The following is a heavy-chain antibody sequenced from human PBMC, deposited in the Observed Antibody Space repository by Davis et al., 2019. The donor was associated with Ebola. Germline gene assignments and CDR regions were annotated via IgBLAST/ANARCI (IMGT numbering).Heavy chain of an antibody. CDR2: INPNSGGT. D-gene: IGHD2-15*01. CDR1: GYTFTGYY. CDR3: ARVVAAPNWFDP. J-gene: IGHJ5*02. Sequence: ASVKVSCKASGYTFTGYYMHWVRQAPGQGLEWMGRINPNSGGTNYAQKFQGRVTMTRDTSISTAYMELSRLRSDDTAVYYCARVVAAPNWFDPWGQGTLVTVSS. V-gene: IGHV1-2*06.